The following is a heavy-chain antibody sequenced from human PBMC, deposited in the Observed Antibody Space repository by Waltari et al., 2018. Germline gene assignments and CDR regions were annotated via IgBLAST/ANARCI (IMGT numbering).Heavy chain of an antibody. CDR1: GGSFSGYY. CDR3: ARVSPQYYFDY. CDR2: INHSGST. V-gene: IGHV4-34*01. J-gene: IGHJ4*02. Sequence: QVQLQQWGAGLLKPSETLSLTCAVYGGSFSGYYWSWIRQPPGKGLEWIGEINHSGSTNYNPSLKSRVTISVDTSKNQFSLKLSSVTAADTAVYYCARVSPQYYFDYWGQGTLVTVSS.